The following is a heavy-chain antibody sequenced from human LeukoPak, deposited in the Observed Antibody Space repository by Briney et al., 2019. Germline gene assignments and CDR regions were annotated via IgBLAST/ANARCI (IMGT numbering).Heavy chain of an antibody. CDR1: GGSISSGSYY. CDR3: AIEYYYGSGSYYDQNWFDP. V-gene: IGHV4-61*02. J-gene: IGHJ5*02. D-gene: IGHD3-10*01. CDR2: IYTSGST. Sequence: PSQTLSLTCTVSGGSISSGSYYWSWIRQPAGKGLEWIGRIYTSGSTNYNPSLKSRVTISVDTSKNQFSLKLSSVTAADTAVYYCAIEYYYGSGSYYDQNWFDPWGQGTLVTVSS.